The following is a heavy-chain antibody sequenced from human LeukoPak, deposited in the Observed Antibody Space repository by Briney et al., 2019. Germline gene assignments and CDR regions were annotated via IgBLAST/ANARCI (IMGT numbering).Heavy chain of an antibody. D-gene: IGHD5-18*01. CDR3: ARRATTERGHSYGLDF. V-gene: IGHV3-23*01. CDR2: ISNSRTT. Sequence: GGSLRLSCAASGFTFSTYTMSWVRQAPGKGLEWVSAISNSRTTYYADSVKGRFTISRDNSKNTLYLQMNSLRAEDTAMYYCARRATTERGHSYGLDFWGQGTLVTVSS. CDR1: GFTFSTYT. J-gene: IGHJ4*02.